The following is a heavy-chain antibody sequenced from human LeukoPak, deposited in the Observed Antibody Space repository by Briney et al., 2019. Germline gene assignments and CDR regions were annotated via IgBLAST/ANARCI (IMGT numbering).Heavy chain of an antibody. V-gene: IGHV1-18*01. Sequence: ASVKVSCKASGYTFTSYGISWVRQAPGQGLEWMGWISAYNGNTNYAQKLQGRFTMTRDTSTSTVYMELSSLRSEDTAVYYCARTPVDLATDYFDYWGQGTLVTVSS. J-gene: IGHJ4*02. CDR1: GYTFTSYG. D-gene: IGHD5-24*01. CDR3: ARTPVDLATDYFDY. CDR2: ISAYNGNT.